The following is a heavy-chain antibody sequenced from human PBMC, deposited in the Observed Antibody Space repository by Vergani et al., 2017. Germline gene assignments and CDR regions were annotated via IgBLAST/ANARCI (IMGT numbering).Heavy chain of an antibody. CDR1: GYSFTSYW. Sequence: EMQLVQSGAEVRKPGESLKISCKGSGYSFTSYWIGWVRQMPGKGLEWMGIIYPGDSDTRYSPSFQGQVTISADKSISTAYLQWSSLKASDTAMYYCARHRGWGLVVVAATPWYYYYGMDVWGQGP. CDR3: ARHRGWGLVVVAATPWYYYYGMDV. J-gene: IGHJ6*02. V-gene: IGHV5-51*01. CDR2: IYPGDSDT. D-gene: IGHD2-15*01.